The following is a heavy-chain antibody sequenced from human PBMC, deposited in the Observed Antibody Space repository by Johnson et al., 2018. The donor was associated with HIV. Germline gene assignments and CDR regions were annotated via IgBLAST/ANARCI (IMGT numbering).Heavy chain of an antibody. CDR3: TRDGVYSSPHDAFDI. D-gene: IGHD6-13*01. CDR1: GFTFSNYW. V-gene: IGHV3-7*05. Sequence: VQLVESGGGLAKPAWSPRLSCAASGFTFSNYWMSWVRQAPGKGLEWLANIKADGSEDYYVDTLKGRLTISRDNAQTSLYLHRDNLRAEDSAVYYCTRDGVYSSPHDAFDIWGQGTVVTVSS. J-gene: IGHJ3*02. CDR2: IKADGSED.